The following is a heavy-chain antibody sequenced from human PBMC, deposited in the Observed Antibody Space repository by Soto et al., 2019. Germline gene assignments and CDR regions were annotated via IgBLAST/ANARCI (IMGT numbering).Heavy chain of an antibody. D-gene: IGHD1-26*01. V-gene: IGHV4-4*02. CDR3: ARPVVRARSVDY. Sequence: QVQLQESGPGLVKPSGTLSLTCAVSGGSISSSNWWCWCRQPPGKGMEWIGESYHSGSTNYNPSRKSRLTISVDKSKHQFSLKLSSVTAADTDVYYCARPVVRARSVDYWGQGTLVTASS. J-gene: IGHJ4*02. CDR2: SYHSGST. CDR1: GGSISSSNW.